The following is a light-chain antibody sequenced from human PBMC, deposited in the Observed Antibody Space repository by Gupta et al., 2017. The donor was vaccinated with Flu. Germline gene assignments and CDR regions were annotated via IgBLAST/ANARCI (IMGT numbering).Light chain of an antibody. CDR3: QQDNNWPKT. V-gene: IGKV3-15*01. CDR2: GAS. CDR1: QGVRRD. J-gene: IGKJ1*01. Sequence: PTHVSGSRGESATRSCRASQGVRRDLAWYQQKPGQAPRLIIYGASTRATGIPARFSGSGSGTEFTLTISSLQSEDFAVYYCQQDNNWPKTFGQGTKVEIK.